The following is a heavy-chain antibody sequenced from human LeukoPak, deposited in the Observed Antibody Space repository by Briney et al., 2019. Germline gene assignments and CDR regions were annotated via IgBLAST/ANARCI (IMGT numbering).Heavy chain of an antibody. Sequence: ASVKVSCKASGYTFSDYFMHWVRQAPGQRLEWLGWVHPNSGGTMYAQKFKGRVTMTRDTSISTAYMELTSLTSDDTAMYYCARDSHSANHCLGGSSDCYSALFDHWGQGTLVTVSS. J-gene: IGHJ5*02. D-gene: IGHD2-21*02. CDR3: ARDSHSANHCLGGSSDCYSALFDH. CDR2: VHPNSGGT. V-gene: IGHV1-2*02. CDR1: GYTFSDYF.